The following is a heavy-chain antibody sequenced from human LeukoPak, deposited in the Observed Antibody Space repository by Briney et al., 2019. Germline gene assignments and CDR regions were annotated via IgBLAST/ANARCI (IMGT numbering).Heavy chain of an antibody. Sequence: ASVKVSCKASGYTFTSYDINWVRQATEQGLEWMGIINPSGGGTSYAQKFQGRLTMTRDTSTTTVYMELSSLRSEDTAMYYCAREIGPRQLHLWGSAFDYWGQGTLVTVSS. CDR2: INPSGGGT. CDR1: GYTFTSYD. V-gene: IGHV1-46*01. CDR3: AREIGPRQLHLWGSAFDY. D-gene: IGHD5-18*01. J-gene: IGHJ4*02.